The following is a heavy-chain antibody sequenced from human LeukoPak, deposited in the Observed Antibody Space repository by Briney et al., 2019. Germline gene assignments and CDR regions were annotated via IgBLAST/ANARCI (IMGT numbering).Heavy chain of an antibody. D-gene: IGHD3-10*02. Sequence: GGSLRLSCAASGFTFSSYGMHWVRQAPGKGLEWVAVISYDGSKQSYVDSGKGRFTISRDNSRNTLYLQISSLSAEDTAVYFCAKDMFPGLGSAFDIWGQGTMVTVSS. V-gene: IGHV3-30*18. J-gene: IGHJ3*02. CDR3: AKDMFPGLGSAFDI. CDR2: ISYDGSKQ. CDR1: GFTFSSYG.